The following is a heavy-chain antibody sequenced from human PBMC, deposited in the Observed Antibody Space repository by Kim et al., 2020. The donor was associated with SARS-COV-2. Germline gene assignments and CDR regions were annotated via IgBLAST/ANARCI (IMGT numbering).Heavy chain of an antibody. CDR1: GFIFRDAW. J-gene: IGHJ5*02. CDR3: NTDYCFGYFFSS. Sequence: GGSLRLSCAASGFIFRDAWMTWVRQAPGRGLEWIGRIRSKVDGGTTEFAAPVKGRFTISRDDSKDMMFLEMKGLKTEDTAMYYCNTDYCFGYFFSSWGRG. V-gene: IGHV3-15*01. CDR2: IRSKVDGGTT. D-gene: IGHD5-18*01.